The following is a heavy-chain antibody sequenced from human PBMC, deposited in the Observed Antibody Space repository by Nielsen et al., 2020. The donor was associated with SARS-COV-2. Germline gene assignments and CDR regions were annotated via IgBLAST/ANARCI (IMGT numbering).Heavy chain of an antibody. CDR1: GYTFTSYD. D-gene: IGHD3-22*01. CDR2: MNPNSGNT. Sequence: ASVKVSCKASGYTFTSYDINWVRQATGQGLEWMGWMNPNSGNTGYAQKFQGRVTITADESTSTAYMELSSLRSEDTAVYYCARGPPDSSGTLADYWGQGTLVTVSS. CDR3: ARGPPDSSGTLADY. J-gene: IGHJ4*02. V-gene: IGHV1-8*01.